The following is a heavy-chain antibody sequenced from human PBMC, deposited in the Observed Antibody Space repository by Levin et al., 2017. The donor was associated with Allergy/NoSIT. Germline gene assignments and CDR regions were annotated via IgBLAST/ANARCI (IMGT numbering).Heavy chain of an antibody. Sequence: SETLSLTCKVSGGSISSGSYYWSWIRQPAAKGLEWIGRTYSSGSANYNSSLKSRVTISVDTSKNQFSLKLSSVTAADTAVYYCARAEVGSEHWGQGTLVTVSS. V-gene: IGHV4-61*02. CDR3: ARAEVGSEH. D-gene: IGHD3-10*01. CDR1: GGSISSGSYY. CDR2: TYSSGSA. J-gene: IGHJ4*02.